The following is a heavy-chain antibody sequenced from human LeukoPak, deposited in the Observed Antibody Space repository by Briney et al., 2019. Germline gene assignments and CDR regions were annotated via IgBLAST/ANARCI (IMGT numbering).Heavy chain of an antibody. Sequence: GASVKVSCKVSGYTLTELSMHWVRQAPGKGLEWMGGFDPEDGETIYAQKFQGRVTMTEDTSTDTAYMELSSLRSEDTAVYYCARGFYSSGWWNYYYYGMDVWGQGTTVTVSS. V-gene: IGHV1-24*01. CDR1: GYTLTELS. D-gene: IGHD6-19*01. CDR2: FDPEDGET. CDR3: ARGFYSSGWWNYYYYGMDV. J-gene: IGHJ6*02.